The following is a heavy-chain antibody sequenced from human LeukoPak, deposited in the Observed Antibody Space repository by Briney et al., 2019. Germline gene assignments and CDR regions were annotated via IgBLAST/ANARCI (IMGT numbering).Heavy chain of an antibody. CDR2: ISAYNGNT. V-gene: IGHV1-18*04. CDR3: ARAYGSGSFSRMDV. Sequence: ASVKVSCKASGYTFTSCGIRWVRQDAGQGVEWMGWISAYNGNTNYAQKLQGRVTMTTDTSKSTAYMELRSLRSDDTAVYCCARAYGSGSFSRMDVWGKGTTVTVSS. J-gene: IGHJ6*04. CDR1: GYTFTSCG. D-gene: IGHD3-10*01.